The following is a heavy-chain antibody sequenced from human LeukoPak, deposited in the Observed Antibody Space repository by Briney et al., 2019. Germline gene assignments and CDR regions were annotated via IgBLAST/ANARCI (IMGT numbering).Heavy chain of an antibody. Sequence: ASVKVSCKTSGYTFNSHYVGWVRQAPGQGLEWMGWISGYNGKTNYAQKLQGRVTMTTDTSTTTAYMELRSLRSDDTAVYYCARVICSGDRCYPPSAVDIWGQGTMVTVSS. J-gene: IGHJ3*02. CDR3: ARVICSGDRCYPPSAVDI. CDR1: GYTFNSHY. V-gene: IGHV1-18*01. D-gene: IGHD2-15*01. CDR2: ISGYNGKT.